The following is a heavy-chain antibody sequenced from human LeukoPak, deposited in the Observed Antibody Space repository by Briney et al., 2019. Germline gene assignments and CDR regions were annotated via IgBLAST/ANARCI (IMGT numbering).Heavy chain of an antibody. Sequence: PGGSLRLSCAASGFTFSTYWMQWVRQAPGKALVWVSRINNDGSGTTYADSVKGRFTISRDNPKNTVFLQMNSLRAEDAAVYYCARDADGPGSLIDYWGQGALVTVSS. CDR1: GFTFSTYW. D-gene: IGHD2-8*01. CDR3: ARDADGPGSLIDY. CDR2: INNDGSGT. J-gene: IGHJ4*02. V-gene: IGHV3-74*01.